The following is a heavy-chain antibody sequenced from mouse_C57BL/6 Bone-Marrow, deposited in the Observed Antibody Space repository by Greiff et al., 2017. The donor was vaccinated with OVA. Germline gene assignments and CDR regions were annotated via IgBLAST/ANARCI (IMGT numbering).Heavy chain of an antibody. Sequence: EVQGVESGGDLVKPGGSLKLSCAASGFTFSSYGMSWVRQTPDKRLEWVATISSGGSYTYYPDSVKGRFTISRDNAKNTLYLQMSSLKSEDTAMYYCAINDGYYVLFFDYWGQGTTLTVSS. CDR3: AINDGYYVLFFDY. J-gene: IGHJ2*01. CDR1: GFTFSSYG. CDR2: ISSGGSYT. V-gene: IGHV5-6*01. D-gene: IGHD2-3*01.